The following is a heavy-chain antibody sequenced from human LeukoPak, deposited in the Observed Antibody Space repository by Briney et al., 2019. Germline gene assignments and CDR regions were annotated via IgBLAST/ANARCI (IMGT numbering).Heavy chain of an antibody. CDR2: IYYSGST. CDR1: GGSISSYY. CDR3: ARYIKGDYVSLNWFNP. J-gene: IGHJ5*02. D-gene: IGHD4-17*01. V-gene: IGHV4-59*01. Sequence: KPSETLAFTCTVSGGSISSYYWSWIRHPPAKGLECFGYIYYSGSTNSNPSLNSRVTISVDTSLYQFSLSLGYVPAPVTAVYYFARYIKGDYVSLNWFNPWGQGTLVTVSS.